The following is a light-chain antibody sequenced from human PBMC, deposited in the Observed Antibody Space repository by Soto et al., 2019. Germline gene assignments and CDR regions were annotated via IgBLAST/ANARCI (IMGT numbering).Light chain of an antibody. J-gene: IGKJ3*01. CDR2: AAS. CDR1: QGIRNF. V-gene: IGKV1-27*01. CDR3: QKYSSVPV. Sequence: DIQMTQSPPSLSASVGDRVTITCRASQGIRNFVAWYQQKPGKAPKLLIYAASTLQSGVPSRISGSGSGTDFTLTINSLQPEDGATYSCQKYSSVPVFGPGTKGEIK.